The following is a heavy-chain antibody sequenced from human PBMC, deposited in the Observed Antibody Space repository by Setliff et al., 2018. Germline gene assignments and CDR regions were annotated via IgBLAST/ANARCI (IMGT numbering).Heavy chain of an antibody. CDR1: GLTLRHYW. D-gene: IGHD6-25*01. CDR3: TRGNSGGDY. CDR2: INFDGSGT. V-gene: IGHV3-74*01. J-gene: IGHJ4*02. Sequence: GGSLRLSCEASGLTLRHYWIHWVRQGPGKGLVWVSYINFDGSGTNYADSVKGRFTISRDNAKNAVYLQMNSLRAEDTAVYYCTRGNSGGDYWGQGTLVTVSS.